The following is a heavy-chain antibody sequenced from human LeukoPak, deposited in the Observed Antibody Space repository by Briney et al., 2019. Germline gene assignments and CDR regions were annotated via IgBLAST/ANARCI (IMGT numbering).Heavy chain of an antibody. D-gene: IGHD2-8*01. CDR1: GDSISSSGYY. CDR3: ARASFNVVFGNWFDP. CDR2: VYYSGST. J-gene: IGHJ5*02. Sequence: SETLSLTCTVSGDSISSSGYYWGWIRQAPGKGLEWIGNVYYSGSTFYNPSLKSRVTISVDTSKNQFSLKLRSVTAADTAIYYCARASFNVVFGNWFDPWGQGTLVTVSS. V-gene: IGHV4-39*01.